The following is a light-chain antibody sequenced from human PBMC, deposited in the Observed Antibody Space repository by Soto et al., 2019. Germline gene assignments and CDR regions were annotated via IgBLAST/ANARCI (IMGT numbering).Light chain of an antibody. CDR3: SSYTTTSALV. Sequence: QAASVSGSPGQSITISCTGTSSDVGGYDYVSWYQHHPGKVPKLIIYEVSKRPSGVSHRFSGSKSGNTASLTISGLQTEDEADYYCSSYTTTSALVFGGGTKLTVL. CDR2: EVS. V-gene: IGLV2-14*01. J-gene: IGLJ2*01. CDR1: SSDVGGYDY.